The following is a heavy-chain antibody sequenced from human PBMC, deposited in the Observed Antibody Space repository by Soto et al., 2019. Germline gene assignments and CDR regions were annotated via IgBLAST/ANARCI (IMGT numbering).Heavy chain of an antibody. V-gene: IGHV4-4*02. Sequence: SETLSLTCDVSVGSISSSSWWTWVRQSPGKGLEWIGEIYHAGSPNYNPSFQSRVTILADKSKNHFSLRLTSVTAADTAIYYCARGLSFRGDFDVWGQGTTVTVSS. CDR1: VGSISSSSW. CDR3: ARGLSFRGDFDV. D-gene: IGHD2-21*02. CDR2: IYHAGSP. J-gene: IGHJ3*01.